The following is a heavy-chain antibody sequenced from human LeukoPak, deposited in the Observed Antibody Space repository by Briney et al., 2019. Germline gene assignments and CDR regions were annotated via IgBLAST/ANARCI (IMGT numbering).Heavy chain of an antibody. CDR3: VKDRGLRNQWLQVTYDS. D-gene: IGHD5-24*01. J-gene: IGHJ4*02. V-gene: IGHV3-9*01. CDR1: GFTFDDYA. Sequence: GRSLRLSCAASGFTFDDYAMHRVRQAPGKGLEWVSGISWNSVNIGHEDSVKGRFTISRDNAKNSLHLQMNSLRPEDTALYYCVKDRGLRNQWLQVTYDSWGQGTLVTVSS. CDR2: ISWNSVNI.